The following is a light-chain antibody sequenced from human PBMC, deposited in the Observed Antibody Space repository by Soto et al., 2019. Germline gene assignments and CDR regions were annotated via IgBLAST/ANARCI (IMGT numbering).Light chain of an antibody. CDR2: GAS. J-gene: IGKJ4*01. V-gene: IGKV3-15*01. CDR3: QQRSNWPLT. Sequence: EIVMTQSPATLSVSPGEGGTLSCRASQSVYSNVAWYQQKPGQAPRLLIYGASTRATGIPARFSGSGSGTEFTLTISRLEPEDFAVYYCQQRSNWPLTFGGGTKV. CDR1: QSVYSN.